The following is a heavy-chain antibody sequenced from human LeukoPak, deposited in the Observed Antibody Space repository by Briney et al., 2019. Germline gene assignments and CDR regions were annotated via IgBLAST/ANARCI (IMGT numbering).Heavy chain of an antibody. CDR2: IKQDGSEK. J-gene: IGHJ4*02. D-gene: IGHD3-9*01. V-gene: IGHV3-7*01. Sequence: PGGSLRLSCAASGFTFSSYWMSWVRQAPGKGLEWVANIKQDGSEKYYVDSVKGRFTISRDNAKNSLYLQMNSLRAEDTAVYYCARLNYDILTGYYDIWGQGTLVTVSS. CDR1: GFTFSSYW. CDR3: ARLNYDILTGYYDI.